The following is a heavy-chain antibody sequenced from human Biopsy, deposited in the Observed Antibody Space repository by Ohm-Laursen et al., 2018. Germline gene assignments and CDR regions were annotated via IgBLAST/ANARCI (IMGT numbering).Heavy chain of an antibody. Sequence: SLRLSCAASGFTFSSYGMHWVRQAPGKGLEWVAAIWYDGSNKNYADSVKGRFTISRDDSKNSLYLQMNSLKTEDTALYYCARAGRYCSGGGCYSWFDSWGQGTLLTVSS. D-gene: IGHD2-15*01. CDR3: ARAGRYCSGGGCYSWFDS. V-gene: IGHV3-33*01. J-gene: IGHJ5*01. CDR1: GFTFSSYG. CDR2: IWYDGSNK.